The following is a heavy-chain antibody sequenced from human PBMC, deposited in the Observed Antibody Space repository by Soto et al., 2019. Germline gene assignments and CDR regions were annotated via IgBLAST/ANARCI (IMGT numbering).Heavy chain of an antibody. CDR2: IYYSGST. CDR3: ARESAAYCSSTRCYSMYPEYYFDY. Sequence: SETLSLTCTVSGGSISSGAYYWSWIRQPPGKGLEWIGYIYYSGSTYYNPSLKSRVTISVDTSKNQFSLKLSSVTAADTAVYYCARESAAYCSSTRCYSMYPEYYFDYWGQGTLVTVS. V-gene: IGHV4-30-4*01. D-gene: IGHD2-2*01. J-gene: IGHJ4*02. CDR1: GGSISSGAYY.